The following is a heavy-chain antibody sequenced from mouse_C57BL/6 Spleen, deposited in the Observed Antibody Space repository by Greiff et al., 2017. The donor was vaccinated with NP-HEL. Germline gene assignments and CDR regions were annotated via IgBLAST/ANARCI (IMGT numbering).Heavy chain of an antibody. V-gene: IGHV1-61*01. D-gene: IGHD4-1*01. CDR3: ARETGTGGYWAMDY. J-gene: IGHJ4*01. CDR2: IYPSDSET. Sequence: QVQLQQPGAELVRPGSSVKLSCKASGYTFTSYWMDWVKQRPGQGLEWIGNIYPSDSETHYNQKFKDKATLPVDKSSSTAYMQLSSLTSEDSAVYYCARETGTGGYWAMDYWGQGTSVTVSS. CDR1: GYTFTSYW.